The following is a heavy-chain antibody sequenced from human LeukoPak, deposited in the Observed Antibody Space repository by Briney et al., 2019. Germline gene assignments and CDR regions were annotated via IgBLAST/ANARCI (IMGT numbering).Heavy chain of an antibody. CDR1: GYPFTGYY. CDR2: INPRNGDT. CDR3: ATGAQYGLWGVPYFYYMHV. J-gene: IGHJ6*03. V-gene: IGHV1-2*02. Sequence: ASVKVSCKASGYPFTGYYVHWVRQALGHGLEWMGWINPRNGDTHSAQKFQGRVSMTGDTSITTAYMELSSLTSDDTAVYYCATGAQYGLWGVPYFYYMHVWGTGTTVTVSS. D-gene: IGHD3-10*01.